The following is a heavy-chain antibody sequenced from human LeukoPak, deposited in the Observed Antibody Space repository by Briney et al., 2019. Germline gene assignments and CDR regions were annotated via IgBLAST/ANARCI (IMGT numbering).Heavy chain of an antibody. D-gene: IGHD3-10*01. CDR3: ARTRYYYGSRSYGAPYYFDY. CDR2: IYTSGST. V-gene: IGHV4-61*02. J-gene: IGHJ4*02. CDR1: GGSISSGSYY. Sequence: SETLSLTCTVSGGSISSGSYYWSWIRQPAGKGLEWIGRIYTSGSTNYNPSLKSRVTISVDTSKSQFSLKLSSVTAADTAVYYCARTRYYYGSRSYGAPYYFDYWGQGTLVTVSS.